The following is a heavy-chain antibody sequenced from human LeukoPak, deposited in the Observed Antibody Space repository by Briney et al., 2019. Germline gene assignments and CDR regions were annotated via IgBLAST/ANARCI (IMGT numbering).Heavy chain of an antibody. CDR3: ARVAVWDSSRFDY. D-gene: IGHD6-19*01. V-gene: IGHV4-59*01. J-gene: IGHJ4*02. CDR1: GCSISSYY. Sequence: SETLSLTRTVSGCSISSYYWSWIRQPPGKGLEWIGYIYYSGSTNYNPSLKSRVTISVDTSKNQFSLKLSSVTAADTAVYYCARVAVWDSSRFDYWGQGTLVTVSS. CDR2: IYYSGST.